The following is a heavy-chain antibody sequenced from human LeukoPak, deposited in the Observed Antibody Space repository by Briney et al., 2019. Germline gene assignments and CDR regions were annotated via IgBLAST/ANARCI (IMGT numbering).Heavy chain of an antibody. CDR3: ARGMFAFDI. CDR2: MHYSGST. V-gene: IGHV4-59*02. D-gene: IGHD3-10*02. CDR1: GDSVSLYY. J-gene: IGHJ3*02. Sequence: SETLSLTCTVSGDSVSLYYWSWIRQPPGKGLEWIGNMHYSGSTTYNPSLKSRITLSVDTSKNQFSLKLSSVTAADTAVYYCARGMFAFDIWGQGTMVTVSS.